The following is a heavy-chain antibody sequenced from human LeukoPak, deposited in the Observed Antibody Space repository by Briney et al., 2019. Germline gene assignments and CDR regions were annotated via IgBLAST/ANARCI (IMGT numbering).Heavy chain of an antibody. V-gene: IGHV3-23*01. CDR2: ISGSGGST. Sequence: GGSLRLSCAASGFTFSSYAMSWVRQAPGKGLEWVSAISGSGGSTYYADSVKGRFTISRDNSKNTLYLQMDSLRAEDTAVYSCARGYCSSTACPLCDYWGQGTLVTVSS. CDR3: ARGYCSSTACPLCDY. J-gene: IGHJ4*02. CDR1: GFTFSSYA. D-gene: IGHD2-2*01.